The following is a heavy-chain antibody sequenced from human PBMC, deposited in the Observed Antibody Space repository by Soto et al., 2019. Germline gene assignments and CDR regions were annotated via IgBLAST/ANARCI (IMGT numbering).Heavy chain of an antibody. D-gene: IGHD3-10*01. CDR3: ARGYYYGSGRPTPGGMDV. J-gene: IGHJ6*02. CDR2: ISTYTGNT. V-gene: IGHV1-18*01. CDR1: GYTYTNYD. Sequence: QVHLVQCGAEVKKPGASVKVSCKASGYTYTNYDINWVRQARGQGLEWMGWISTYTGNTNYAQKLQGRVTMTTDTSTSTASMELRSLRSDDTAVYYCARGYYYGSGRPTPGGMDVWGQGTTVTVSS.